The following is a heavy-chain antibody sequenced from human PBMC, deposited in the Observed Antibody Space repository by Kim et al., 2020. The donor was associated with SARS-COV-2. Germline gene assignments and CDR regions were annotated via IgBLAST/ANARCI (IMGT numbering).Heavy chain of an antibody. Sequence: VKGRFTISRDNSKNTLYLQMNSLRAEDTAVYYCAKDLSSGSYYYYYGMDVWGQGTTVTVSS. CDR3: AKDLSSGSYYYYYGMDV. V-gene: IGHV3-23*01. J-gene: IGHJ6*02. D-gene: IGHD3-22*01.